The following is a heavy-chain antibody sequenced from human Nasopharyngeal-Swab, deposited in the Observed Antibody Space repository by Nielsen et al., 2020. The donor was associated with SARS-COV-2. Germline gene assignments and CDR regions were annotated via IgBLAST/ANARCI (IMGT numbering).Heavy chain of an antibody. CDR2: IYTSGST. J-gene: IGHJ5*02. CDR1: GGSISCGSYY. D-gene: IGHD2-2*01. V-gene: IGHV4-61*02. CDR3: ARDNRTADIVVVPAAKPRYWFDP. Sequence: SETLSLTCTVSGGSISCGSYYWSWIRQPAGKGLEWIGRIYTSGSTNYNPSLKSRVTISVDTSKNQFSLKLSSVTAADTAVYYCARDNRTADIVVVPAAKPRYWFDPWGQGTLVTVSS.